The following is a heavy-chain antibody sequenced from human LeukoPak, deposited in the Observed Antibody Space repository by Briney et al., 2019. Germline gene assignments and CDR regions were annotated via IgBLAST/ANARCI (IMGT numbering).Heavy chain of an antibody. CDR2: MNPNSGNT. D-gene: IGHD2-2*01. Sequence: ASVKVSCKASGYTFTSYDINWVRQATGQGLEWMGWMNPNSGNTGYAQKFQGRVTMTRNTSISTAYMELCSLRSEDTAVYYCARGNDCSSTSCYPSDWFDPWGQGTLVTVSS. J-gene: IGHJ5*02. CDR1: GYTFTSYD. V-gene: IGHV1-8*01. CDR3: ARGNDCSSTSCYPSDWFDP.